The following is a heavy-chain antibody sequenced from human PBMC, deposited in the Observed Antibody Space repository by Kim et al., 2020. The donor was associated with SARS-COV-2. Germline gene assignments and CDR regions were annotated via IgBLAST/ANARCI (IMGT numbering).Heavy chain of an antibody. Sequence: GGSLRLSCAASGFTFSSYAMSWVRQAPGKGLEWVSVIYSGGSSTYYADSVKGRFTISRDNSKNTLYLQMNSLRAEDTAVYYCAKDIVVVPAAIPYYYYGMDVWGQGTTVTVSS. V-gene: IGHV3-23*03. CDR3: AKDIVVVPAAIPYYYYGMDV. J-gene: IGHJ6*02. D-gene: IGHD2-2*01. CDR2: IYSGGSST. CDR1: GFTFSSYA.